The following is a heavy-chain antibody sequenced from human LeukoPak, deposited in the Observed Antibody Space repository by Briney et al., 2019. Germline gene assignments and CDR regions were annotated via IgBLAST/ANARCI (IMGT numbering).Heavy chain of an antibody. D-gene: IGHD1-26*01. J-gene: IGHJ3*02. Sequence: PGRSLRLSCAASGFTFSSYGMHWVRQAPGKGLEWVAVIWYDGSNKYYADSVKGRFTISRDNSKNTLYLKMNSLRAEDTAVYYCAKEWGYEWELLSFAFDIWGQGTMVTV. CDR3: AKEWGYEWELLSFAFDI. CDR1: GFTFSSYG. V-gene: IGHV3-33*06. CDR2: IWYDGSNK.